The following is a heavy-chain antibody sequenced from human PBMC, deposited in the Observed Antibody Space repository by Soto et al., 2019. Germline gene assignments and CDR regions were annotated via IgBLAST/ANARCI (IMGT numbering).Heavy chain of an antibody. CDR3: ASDPGIAVAGTSDDY. Sequence: GGSLRLSCAASGLTFSSYAMHWVRQAPGKGLEWVAVISYDGSNKYYADSVKGRFTISRDNSKNTLYLQMNSLRAEDTAVYYCASDPGIAVAGTSDDYWGQGTLVTVSS. V-gene: IGHV3-30-3*01. CDR2: ISYDGSNK. CDR1: GLTFSSYA. D-gene: IGHD6-19*01. J-gene: IGHJ4*02.